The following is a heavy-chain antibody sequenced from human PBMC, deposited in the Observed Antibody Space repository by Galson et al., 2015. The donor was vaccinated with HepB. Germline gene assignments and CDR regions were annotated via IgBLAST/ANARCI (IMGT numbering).Heavy chain of an antibody. CDR3: ATYRQWPSPFDY. J-gene: IGHJ4*02. CDR1: GYTLTELS. D-gene: IGHD6-19*01. Sequence: SVKVSCKVSGYTLTELSVHWVRQAPGKGLEWMGGFDPEDGETIYAQKFQGRVTMTEDTSTDTAYMELSSLRSEDTAVYYCATYRQWPSPFDYWGQGTLVTVSS. CDR2: FDPEDGET. V-gene: IGHV1-24*01.